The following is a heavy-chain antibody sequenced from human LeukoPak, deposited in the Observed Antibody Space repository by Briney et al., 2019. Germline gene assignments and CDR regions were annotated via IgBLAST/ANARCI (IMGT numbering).Heavy chain of an antibody. J-gene: IGHJ4*02. CDR1: GFTFSSYS. V-gene: IGHV3-23*01. Sequence: PGGSLRLSCAASGFTFSSYSMNWVRQAPGKGLEWVSGISGSGGTTYYADSVKGRFTTSRDNSKNSLSLQVSSLRAEDTAVYYCAKTNGYYSDWGQGTLVTVSS. CDR2: ISGSGGTT. CDR3: AKTNGYYSD. D-gene: IGHD3-22*01.